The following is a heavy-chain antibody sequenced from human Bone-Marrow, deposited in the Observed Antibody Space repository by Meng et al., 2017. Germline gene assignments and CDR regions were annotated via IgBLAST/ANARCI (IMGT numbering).Heavy chain of an antibody. CDR3: ARGLRAARPLLFGY. J-gene: IGHJ4*02. V-gene: IGHV4-34*01. CDR2: INHSGST. CDR1: GGSFWSYY. Sequence: VQLPRGGVCLWRPLEPLSLTCAVYGGSFWSYYCSQIRQHPGKGLEWIGEINHSGSTNYTPSLKSRVTISVDTSKNQFSLKLISATAADTAVYYCARGLRAARPLLFGYWGQGTLVTVSS. D-gene: IGHD6-6*01.